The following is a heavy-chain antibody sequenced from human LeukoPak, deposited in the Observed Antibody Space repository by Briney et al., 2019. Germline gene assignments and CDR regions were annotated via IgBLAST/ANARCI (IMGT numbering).Heavy chain of an antibody. CDR2: ISAYNGNT. CDR3: ARDSITVIVGAFDI. V-gene: IGHV1-18*01. J-gene: IGHJ3*02. D-gene: IGHD3-22*01. CDR1: GYTFTSYG. Sequence: ASVKVSCKASGYTFTSYGISWVRQAPGQGLEWMGWISAYNGNTNYAQKLQGRVTMTTDTSTSTAYMELRSLRSDDTAVYYCARDSITVIVGAFDIWGQGTMVTVSS.